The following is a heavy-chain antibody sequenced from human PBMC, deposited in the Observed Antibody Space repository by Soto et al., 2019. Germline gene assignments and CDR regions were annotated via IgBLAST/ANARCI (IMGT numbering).Heavy chain of an antibody. J-gene: IGHJ4*02. Sequence: EVQLLESGGALVQPGGSLRLSCAASGFTFSTYAMSWVRQAPGKGLEWVSGISGSGGGTYYADSVKGRFTISRDNSKNTLYLQMNSLRAEDMAVYYCATPSAVAPPYYFDYWGQGTLVTVSS. CDR3: ATPSAVAPPYYFDY. CDR2: ISGSGGGT. V-gene: IGHV3-23*01. D-gene: IGHD2-21*01. CDR1: GFTFSTYA.